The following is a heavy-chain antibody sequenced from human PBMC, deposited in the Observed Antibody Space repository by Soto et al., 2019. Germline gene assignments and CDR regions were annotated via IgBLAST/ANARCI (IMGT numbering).Heavy chain of an antibody. CDR1: GFLVNTSG. CDR3: AKSPQQWLVATPFDY. V-gene: IGHV3-23*01. CDR2: ISGSAGST. D-gene: IGHD6-19*01. J-gene: IGHJ4*02. Sequence: GGSRLLSSPSSGFLVNTSGMRWVRQAPGKGPEWVSSISGSAGSTFYADSVKGRFTISRDNSKNTLYLQMNSLRAEDTAVYYCAKSPQQWLVATPFDYWGQGTLVNASA.